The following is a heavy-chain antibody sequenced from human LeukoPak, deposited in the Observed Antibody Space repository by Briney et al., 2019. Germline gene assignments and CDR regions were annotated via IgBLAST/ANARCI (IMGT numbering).Heavy chain of an antibody. CDR3: ARAHSQLTQAPYYYYYYMDV. CDR1: GFNFRAYW. Sequence: GGSLRLSCTTSGFNFRAYWMGWVRQAPGKGLEWVSAISGSGGSTYYADSVKGRFTISRDNAKNTLYLQMNSLRAEDTAVYYCARAHSQLTQAPYYYYYYMDVWGKGTTVTVSS. V-gene: IGHV3-23*01. J-gene: IGHJ6*03. D-gene: IGHD1-1*01. CDR2: ISGSGGST.